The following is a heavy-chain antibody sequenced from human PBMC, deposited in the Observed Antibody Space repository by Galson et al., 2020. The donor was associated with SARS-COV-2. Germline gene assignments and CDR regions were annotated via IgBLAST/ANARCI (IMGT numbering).Heavy chain of an antibody. CDR3: ARDPAPLYGDNYYYGMDV. V-gene: IGHV4-59*01. CDR1: DGHISSYY. CDR2: ISYSGST. Sequence: SQTLSLTCSVSDGHISSYYWSWIRQPPGKGLEWIGYISYSGSTNYNPSLRSRVTISVDMSKNQFSLKLSSVTAADTAVYYCARDPAPLYGDNYYYGMDVWGRGTTVTVSS. J-gene: IGHJ6*02. D-gene: IGHD4-17*01.